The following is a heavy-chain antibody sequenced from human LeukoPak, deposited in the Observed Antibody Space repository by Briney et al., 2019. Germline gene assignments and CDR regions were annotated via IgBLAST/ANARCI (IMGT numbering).Heavy chain of an antibody. Sequence: PGRSLRLSCAASGFTFSSYAMHWVRQAPGKGLEWVAVISYDASNKYYADSVKGRFTISRDNSKNTLYLQMNSLRAEDTAVYYCARDWAKYDSSGNYWGQGTLVTVSS. CDR2: ISYDASNK. CDR3: ARDWAKYDSSGNY. CDR1: GFTFSSYA. J-gene: IGHJ4*02. D-gene: IGHD3-22*01. V-gene: IGHV3-30*04.